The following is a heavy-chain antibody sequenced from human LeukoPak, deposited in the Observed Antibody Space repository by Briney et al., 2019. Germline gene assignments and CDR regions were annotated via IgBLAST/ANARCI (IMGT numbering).Heavy chain of an antibody. CDR2: IIPIFGTT. V-gene: IGHV1-69*13. J-gene: IGHJ3*02. CDR1: GGTFSRHA. Sequence: SVKVSCKASGGTFSRHAISWVRQAPGQGLEWMGGIIPIFGTTNYAQKFQGRVTITADESTSTAYMELSSLRSEDMAVYYCARGGRPGDAFDIWGQGTMVTVSS. CDR3: ARGGRPGDAFDI.